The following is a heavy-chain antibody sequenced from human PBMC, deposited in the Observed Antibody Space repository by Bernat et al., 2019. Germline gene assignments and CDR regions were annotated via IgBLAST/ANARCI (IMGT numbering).Heavy chain of an antibody. CDR3: ARDRVDTAMVPPLNWFDP. J-gene: IGHJ5*02. D-gene: IGHD5-18*01. CDR1: GFTFSSYW. V-gene: IGHV3-74*01. Sequence: EVQLVESGGGLVQPGGSLRLSCAASGFTFSSYWMHWVRQAPGKGLVWVSRINSDGSSTSYADPVKGRFTISRDNAKNTLYLQMNSLRAEDTAVYYCARDRVDTAMVPPLNWFDPWGQGTLVTVSS. CDR2: INSDGSST.